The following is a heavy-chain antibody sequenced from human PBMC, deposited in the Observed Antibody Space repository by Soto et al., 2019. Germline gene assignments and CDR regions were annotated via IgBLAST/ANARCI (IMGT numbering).Heavy chain of an antibody. V-gene: IGHV5-10-1*01. J-gene: IGHJ5*02. D-gene: IGHD2-2*01. CDR3: ARCQYQLPLTKEFDP. CDR1: GYSFTSYW. CDR2: IDPSDSYT. Sequence: GQSLKISCKGSGYSFTSYWISWVRQMPGKGLEWMGRIDPSDSYTNYSPSFQGHVTISADKSISTAYLQWSSLKASDTAMYYCARCQYQLPLTKEFDPWGQGTLVTVSS.